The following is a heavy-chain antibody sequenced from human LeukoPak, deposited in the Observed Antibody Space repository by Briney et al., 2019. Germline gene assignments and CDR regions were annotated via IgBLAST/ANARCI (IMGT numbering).Heavy chain of an antibody. V-gene: IGHV3-20*04. J-gene: IGHJ4*02. CDR3: ASEVPYGIFDY. CDR2: INWNGGST. D-gene: IGHD3-10*01. CDR1: GCTFDEYG. Sequence: GGSLRLSCAASGCTFDEYGMRWVRPAPGKGREWVCGINWNGGSTGYADSVKGRFTLSRENAQNSLYLQMNSLGAEDTALYYCASEVPYGIFDYWGQGTLVTVSS.